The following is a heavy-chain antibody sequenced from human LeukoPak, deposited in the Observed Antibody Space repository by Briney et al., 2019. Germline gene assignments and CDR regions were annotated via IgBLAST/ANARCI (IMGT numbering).Heavy chain of an antibody. CDR3: AKEYASGWVDY. Sequence: GGSLRLSCAASGFTFSSCGMHWVRQAPGKGLEWVAVISYDGSIKYYADSVKGRFTISRDNSKNTLYLQMNSLRAEDTAVYYCAKEYASGWVDYWGQGTLVTVSS. CDR2: ISYDGSIK. J-gene: IGHJ4*02. V-gene: IGHV3-30*18. CDR1: GFTFSSCG. D-gene: IGHD6-19*01.